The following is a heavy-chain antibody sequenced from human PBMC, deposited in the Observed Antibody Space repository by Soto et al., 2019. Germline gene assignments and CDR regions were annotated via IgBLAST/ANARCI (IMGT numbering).Heavy chain of an antibody. CDR3: ARDITYYYDSSGYPGPYYFDY. D-gene: IGHD3-22*01. J-gene: IGHJ4*02. CDR2: IYTSGST. CDR1: GGSISSYY. Sequence: SETLSLTCAVSGGSISSYYWSWIRQPAGKGLEWIGRIYTSGSTNYNPSLKSRVTMSVDTSKNQFSLKLSSVTAADTAVYYCARDITYYYDSSGYPGPYYFDYWGQATLVTVSS. V-gene: IGHV4-4*07.